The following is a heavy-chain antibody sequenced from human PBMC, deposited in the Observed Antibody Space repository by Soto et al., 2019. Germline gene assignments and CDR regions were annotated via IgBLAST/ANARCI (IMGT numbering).Heavy chain of an antibody. CDR3: ARDIGSYAYGEGY. Sequence: SETLSLTCNVSGGSINSYWWSWIRQPAGKGLEWIGRVYSSGTTDYNPSLSSRVTMSIETSKNQFSLKLSSVTAADTAVYYCARDIGSYAYGEGYWGQGIQVTVSS. V-gene: IGHV4-4*07. J-gene: IGHJ4*02. CDR2: VYSSGTT. D-gene: IGHD3-10*01. CDR1: GGSINSYW.